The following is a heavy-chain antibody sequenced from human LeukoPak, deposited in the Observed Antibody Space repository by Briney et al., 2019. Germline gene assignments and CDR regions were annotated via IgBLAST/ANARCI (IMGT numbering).Heavy chain of an antibody. D-gene: IGHD3-10*01. V-gene: IGHV4-59*01. CDR3: ARAGEHQQVGWFDP. J-gene: IGHJ5*02. CDR1: GGSISSNY. Sequence: SENLSFNCTVSGGSISSNYWSWKRQPPGKGLEWIGYIYYSGSTNYNPSLKSRVTISVDTSKNQFSLKLSSVTAADTAVYYCARAGEHQQVGWFDPWGQGTLVTVSS. CDR2: IYYSGST.